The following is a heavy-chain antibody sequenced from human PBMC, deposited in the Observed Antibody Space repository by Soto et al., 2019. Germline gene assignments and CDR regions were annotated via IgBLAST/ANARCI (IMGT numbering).Heavy chain of an antibody. J-gene: IGHJ6*02. V-gene: IGHV3-30-3*01. CDR1: GSPFSSYT. CDR3: ARGKQWLPEGYYYYYYGMDV. D-gene: IGHD6-19*01. CDR2: ISYDGSNK. Sequence: GGSLRLYCAAPGSPFSSYTMHWVRQAPGKGVEGVEVISYDGSNKYYADSVKGRFTISGDNSKNTLYLQMNSLRAEDTAVYYCARGKQWLPEGYYYYYYGMDVWGQGT.